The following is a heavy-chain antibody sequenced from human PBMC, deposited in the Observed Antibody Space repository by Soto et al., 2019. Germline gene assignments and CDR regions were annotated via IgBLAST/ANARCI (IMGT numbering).Heavy chain of an antibody. D-gene: IGHD4-17*01. CDR3: AKDLQGSGDYYYYFYGMDV. V-gene: IGHV3-30*18. Sequence: QVQLVESGGGVVQPGRSLRLSCAASGFIFSNYGIHWVRQAPGKGLEWVALISYDGGNEYYADSVKGRFTISRDNSKNTLYLQMNSLRCEDTAVYYCAKDLQGSGDYYYYFYGMDVWCQGTTVTVSS. J-gene: IGHJ6*02. CDR2: ISYDGGNE. CDR1: GFIFSNYG.